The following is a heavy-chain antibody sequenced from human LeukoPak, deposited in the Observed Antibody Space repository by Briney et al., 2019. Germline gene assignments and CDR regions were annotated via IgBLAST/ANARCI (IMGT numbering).Heavy chain of an antibody. CDR3: ARSGRGGAFDI. D-gene: IGHD1-26*01. Sequence: GGSLRLSCAASGFTFSSYWMHWVRQAPGKGLVWVSRINGDGSSTAYADSVKGRFTISRDNAKNTLYLQMSSLRAEDTAVYYCARSGRGGAFDIWGQGTMVTVSS. CDR1: GFTFSSYW. J-gene: IGHJ3*02. CDR2: INGDGSST. V-gene: IGHV3-74*01.